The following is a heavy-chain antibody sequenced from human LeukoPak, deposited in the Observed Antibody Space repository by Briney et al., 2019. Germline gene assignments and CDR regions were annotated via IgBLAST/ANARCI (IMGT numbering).Heavy chain of an antibody. Sequence: GGSLRLPCAASGFTFSSYAMHWVRQAPGKGLEWVAVISYDGSNKYYADSVKGRFTISRDNSKNTLYLQMNSLRAEDTAVYYCARDYNSIAVAGDFDYWGQGTLVTVSS. CDR2: ISYDGSNK. CDR1: GFTFSSYA. J-gene: IGHJ4*02. CDR3: ARDYNSIAVAGDFDY. V-gene: IGHV3-30*04. D-gene: IGHD6-19*01.